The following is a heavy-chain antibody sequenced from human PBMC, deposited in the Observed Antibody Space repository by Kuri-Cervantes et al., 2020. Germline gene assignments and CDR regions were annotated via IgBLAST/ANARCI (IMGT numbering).Heavy chain of an antibody. Sequence: GGSLRLSCAASGFTFDDYAMHWVRQAPGKGLEGVSSISSSSSYIYYADSVKGRFTISRDNAKNSLYLQMNSLRAEDTAVYYCARVYRRYFDYWGQGTLVTVSS. D-gene: IGHD1-26*01. V-gene: IGHV3-21*03. CDR2: ISSSSSYI. CDR3: ARVYRRYFDY. J-gene: IGHJ4*02. CDR1: GFTFDDYA.